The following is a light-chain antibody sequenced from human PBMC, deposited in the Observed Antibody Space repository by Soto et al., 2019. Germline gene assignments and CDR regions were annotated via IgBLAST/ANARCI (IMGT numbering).Light chain of an antibody. CDR1: SSDVGGFNY. Sequence: QSVLTQPASVSGSPGQSITISCTGTSSDVGGFNYVSWYQQHPGKAPKLMIFEVSNRPSGVSNRFSGSKSGNTASLTISGLQAEDEAEYYCSSYISSSTVYVFGTGTKLTVL. J-gene: IGLJ1*01. CDR2: EVS. CDR3: SSYISSSTVYV. V-gene: IGLV2-14*01.